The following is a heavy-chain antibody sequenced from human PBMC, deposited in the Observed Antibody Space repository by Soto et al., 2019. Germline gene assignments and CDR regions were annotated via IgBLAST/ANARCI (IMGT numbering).Heavy chain of an antibody. CDR1: GGSISSSSYY. CDR3: ARHAEDEASWFDP. J-gene: IGHJ5*02. D-gene: IGHD5-12*01. CDR2: IYYSGGT. Sequence: PSETLSLTCTVSGGSISSSSYYWGWIRQPPGKGLEWIGSIYYSGGTYYNPSLKSRVTISVDTSKNQFSLKLSSVTAADTAVYYCARHAEDEASWFDPWGQGTLVTVSS. V-gene: IGHV4-39*01.